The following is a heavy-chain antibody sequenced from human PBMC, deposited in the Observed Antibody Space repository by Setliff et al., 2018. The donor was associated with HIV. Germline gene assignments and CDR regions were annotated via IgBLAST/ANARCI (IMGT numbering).Heavy chain of an antibody. CDR1: GYLFTGYY. CDR3: AREGSPIYYFDY. J-gene: IGHJ4*02. D-gene: IGHD3-10*01. Sequence: AASVKVSCKASGYLFTGYYMHWVRQAPGHGLEWMGWINVNSGGTKYAQKFQGRVTMTRDTSISTAYMEVSSLRSDDTAVYYCAREGSPIYYFDYWSQGTLVTSPQ. CDR2: INVNSGGT. V-gene: IGHV1-2*02.